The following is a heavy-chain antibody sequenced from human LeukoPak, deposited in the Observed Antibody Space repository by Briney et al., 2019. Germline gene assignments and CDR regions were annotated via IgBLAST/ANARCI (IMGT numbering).Heavy chain of an antibody. J-gene: IGHJ3*02. CDR3: ARDFVAVAGRGFDI. V-gene: IGHV3-33*01. CDR1: GFTFSSYG. Sequence: PGGSLRLSCAASGFTFSSYGMHWVRQAPGKGLEWVAVIWYDGSNKYYADSVKGRFTISRDNAKNSLYLQMNSLRAEDTAVYYCARDFVAVAGRGFDIWGQGTMVTVPS. D-gene: IGHD6-19*01. CDR2: IWYDGSNK.